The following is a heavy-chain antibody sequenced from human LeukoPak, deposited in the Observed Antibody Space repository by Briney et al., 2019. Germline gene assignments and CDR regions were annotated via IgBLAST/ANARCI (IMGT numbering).Heavy chain of an antibody. V-gene: IGHV4-59*01. CDR3: ARGREHATYRGFAY. J-gene: IGHJ4*02. CDR2: IYDIGPT. Sequence: SGTLSLTCTVTGASISGNYWSWIRQSPGKGLEWLGDIYDIGPTNYNPSLKSRGTISLNASKNQSSLRLSSVTAADTAVYYCARGREHATYRGFAYWGQGTLATVSS. CDR1: GASISGNY. D-gene: IGHD1/OR15-1a*01.